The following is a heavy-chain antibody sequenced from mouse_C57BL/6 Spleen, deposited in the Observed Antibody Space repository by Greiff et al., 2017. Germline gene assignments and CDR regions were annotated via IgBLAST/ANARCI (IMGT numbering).Heavy chain of an antibody. CDR2: INPSTGGT. D-gene: IGHD1-1*01. Sequence: EVQLQQSGPELVKPGASVKISCTASGYSFTGYYMNWVKQSPEKSLEWIGEINPSTGGTTYNQKFKAKATLTVDKSSSTAYMQLKSLTSEDSAVYYCARSRITTVVVEGYYFDYWGQGTTLTVSS. J-gene: IGHJ2*01. CDR1: GYSFTGYY. V-gene: IGHV1-42*01. CDR3: ARSRITTVVVEGYYFDY.